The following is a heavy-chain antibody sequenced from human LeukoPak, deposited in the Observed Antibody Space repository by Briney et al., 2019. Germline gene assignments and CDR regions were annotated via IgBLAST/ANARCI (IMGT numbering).Heavy chain of an antibody. CDR1: GGPISFYY. CDR3: ARMGDYYYSSGCRHEVFDI. CDR2: KYSCGST. D-gene: IGHD3-22*01. Sequence: NPSDTLSLTCTVSGGPISFYYWNWLRQPPGKGLEWMGYKYSCGSTHHNPSLKTRVTISLHTSKNQFSVELSSVTASDTAVYYCARMGDYYYSSGCRHEVFDIWGQGTMVIVS. J-gene: IGHJ3*02. V-gene: IGHV4-59*07.